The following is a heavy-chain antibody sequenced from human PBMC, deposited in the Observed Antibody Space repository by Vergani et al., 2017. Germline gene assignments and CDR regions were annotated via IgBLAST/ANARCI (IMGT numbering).Heavy chain of an antibody. D-gene: IGHD3-3*01. Sequence: EVQLVESGGALIQPGGSLRLSCAASGFNFNNYVITWIRQAPGRGLEWVSDISVSGRSIYYADSVKGRFTISRDNSKNTLSLQMNSLRAADTAVYYCARQGGYDFWSGKYYFDFWGQGTLVTVSS. J-gene: IGHJ4*02. V-gene: IGHV3-23*04. CDR2: ISVSGRSI. CDR3: ARQGGYDFWSGKYYFDF. CDR1: GFNFNNYV.